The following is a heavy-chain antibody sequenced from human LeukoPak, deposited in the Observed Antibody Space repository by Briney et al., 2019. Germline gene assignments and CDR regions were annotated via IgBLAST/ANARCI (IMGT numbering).Heavy chain of an antibody. J-gene: IGHJ6*03. CDR2: ISAYNGNT. CDR3: ARGHVFYYYYYYMDV. CDR1: GYTFTSYG. V-gene: IGHV1-18*01. Sequence: ASVEVSCKASGYTFTSYGISWVRQAPGQGLEWMGWISAYNGNTNYAQKLQGRVTMTTDTSTSTAYMELRSLRSDDTAVYYCARGHVFYYYYYYMDVWGKGTTVTVSS.